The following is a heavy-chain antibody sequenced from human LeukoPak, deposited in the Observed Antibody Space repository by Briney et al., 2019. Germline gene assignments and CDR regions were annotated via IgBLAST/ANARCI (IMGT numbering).Heavy chain of an antibody. V-gene: IGHV3-7*01. CDR2: IKQDGTEK. Sequence: GGSLRLSCAASGFTFSSYWMSWVRQAPGKGLEWVANIKQDGTEKYYVDSVRGRFTISRDNVDNSLYLQMSSLRAEDTTVYYCVRSFCSGGSCYTGDWSGDYWGQGTLVTVSS. CDR3: VRSFCSGGSCYTGDWSGDY. CDR1: GFTFSSYW. D-gene: IGHD2-15*01. J-gene: IGHJ4*02.